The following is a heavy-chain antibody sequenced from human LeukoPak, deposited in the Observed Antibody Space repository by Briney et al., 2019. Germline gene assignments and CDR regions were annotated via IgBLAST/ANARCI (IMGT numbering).Heavy chain of an antibody. V-gene: IGHV1-2*02. CDR1: GYTFTCYY. J-gene: IGHJ6*03. CDR2: INPNSGGT. D-gene: IGHD2-2*01. Sequence: ASVKVSCKASGYTFTCYYMHWVRQAPGQGLEWMGWINPNSGGTNYAQKFQRRVTMTRDTSISTAYMELSRLRSDDTAVYYCASNVVPAAIDCYMDVWGKGTTVSVSS. CDR3: ASNVVPAAIDCYMDV.